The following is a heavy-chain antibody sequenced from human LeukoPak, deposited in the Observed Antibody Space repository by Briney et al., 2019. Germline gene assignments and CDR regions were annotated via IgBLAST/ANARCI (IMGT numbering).Heavy chain of an antibody. D-gene: IGHD5-12*01. J-gene: IGHJ4*02. V-gene: IGHV4-34*01. CDR3: AAQYSGYVRLDY. CDR2: ISHSAST. CDR1: GGSFSGYY. Sequence: SETLSLTCAVYGGSFSGYYWSWIRQPPGKGLEWIGEISHSASTNYNPSLKSRVTISVDTSKNQFSLKLSSVTAADTAVYYCAAQYSGYVRLDYWCQGTLVTVSS.